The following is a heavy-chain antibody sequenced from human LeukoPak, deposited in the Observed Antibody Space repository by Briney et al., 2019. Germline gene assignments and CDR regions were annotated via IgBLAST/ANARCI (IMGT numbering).Heavy chain of an antibody. CDR2: INPNSGGT. CDR1: GYTFTGYY. CDR3: ARNPSIAARRQYYYYYYMDV. J-gene: IGHJ6*03. V-gene: IGHV1-2*02. D-gene: IGHD6-6*01. Sequence: ASVKVSCKASGYTFTGYYMHWVRQAPGQGLEWMGWINPNSGGTNYAQKFQGRVTMTRDTSISTAYMELSRLRSDDTAVYYCARNPSIAARRQYYYYYYMDVWGKGTTVTVSS.